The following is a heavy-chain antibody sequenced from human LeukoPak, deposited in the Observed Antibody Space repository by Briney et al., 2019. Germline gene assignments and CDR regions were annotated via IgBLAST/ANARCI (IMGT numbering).Heavy chain of an antibody. D-gene: IGHD2-2*01. J-gene: IGHJ4*02. V-gene: IGHV1-18*01. CDR1: GYTFTSYG. Sequence: ASVKVSCKASGYTFTSYGISWVRQAPGQRLEWMGWISAYNGNTNYAQKLQGRVTMTTDTSTSTAYMELRSLRSDDTAVYYCARDHVVPSLSAERFDYWGQGTLVTVSS. CDR3: ARDHVVPSLSAERFDY. CDR2: ISAYNGNT.